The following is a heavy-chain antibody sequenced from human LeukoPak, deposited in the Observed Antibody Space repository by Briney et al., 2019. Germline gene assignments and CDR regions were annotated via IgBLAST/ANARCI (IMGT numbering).Heavy chain of an antibody. Sequence: SETLSLTCTVSGGSMSRYYWSWIRQPPGKGLEWIGYMYYSGSTDYNPSLRSRVTMSADTSKNQFSLKLGPVTAADTAVYCCARGPSPKQDHNYHGMDVWGQGTTVTVSS. CDR1: GGSMSRYY. CDR2: MYYSGST. J-gene: IGHJ6*02. CDR3: ARGPSPKQDHNYHGMDV. V-gene: IGHV4-59*01. D-gene: IGHD1-14*01.